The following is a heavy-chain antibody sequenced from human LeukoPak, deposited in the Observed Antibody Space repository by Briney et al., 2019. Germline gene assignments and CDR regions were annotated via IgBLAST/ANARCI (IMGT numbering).Heavy chain of an antibody. D-gene: IGHD3-3*01. Sequence: ASVKVSCKASGYTFTGYGISWVRQAPGQGLEWMGWISAYNGNTNYAQKLQGRVTMTTDTSTSTAYMELRSLRSDDTAVYYCARDKSFLYYFDYWGQGTLVTVSS. CDR3: ARDKSFLYYFDY. CDR1: GYTFTGYG. V-gene: IGHV1-18*01. CDR2: ISAYNGNT. J-gene: IGHJ4*02.